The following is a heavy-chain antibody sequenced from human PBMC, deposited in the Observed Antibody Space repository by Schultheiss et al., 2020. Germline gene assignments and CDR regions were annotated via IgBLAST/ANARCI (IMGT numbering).Heavy chain of an antibody. CDR3: ARHILGARFDP. V-gene: IGHV4-31*03. CDR2: IYHSGST. CDR1: GGSISSGGYY. D-gene: IGHD2-15*01. Sequence: SETLSLTCTVSGGSISSGGYYWSWIRQHPGKGLEWIGYIYHSGSTYYNPSLKSRVTISVDKSKNQFSLKLSSVTAADTAVYYCARHILGARFDPWGQGTLVTVSS. J-gene: IGHJ5*02.